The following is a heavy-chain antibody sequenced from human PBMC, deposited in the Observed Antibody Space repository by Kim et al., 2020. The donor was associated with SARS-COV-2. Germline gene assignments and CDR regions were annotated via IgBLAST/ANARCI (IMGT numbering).Heavy chain of an antibody. J-gene: IGHJ5*02. CDR2: INAGNGNT. V-gene: IGHV1-3*01. CDR3: ASGYSSSWYKNWFDP. Sequence: ASVKVSCKASGYTFTSYAMHWVRQAPGQRLEWMGWINAGNGNTKYSQKFQGRVTITRDTSASTAYMELSSLRSEDTAVYYCASGYSSSWYKNWFDPWGQGTLVTVSS. CDR1: GYTFTSYA. D-gene: IGHD6-13*01.